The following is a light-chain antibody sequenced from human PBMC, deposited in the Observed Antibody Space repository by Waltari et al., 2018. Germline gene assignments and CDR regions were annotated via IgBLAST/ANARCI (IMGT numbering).Light chain of an antibody. Sequence: DIQMTQSPSSLSASVGDRVTITCRASQSISRYLNWYQHKPGKAPEVLIYGVSALKTGVPSRFSGSGSGTDFTLTISSLEPEDFATYYCHQTYRLPYTFGPGTKLKF. V-gene: IGKV1-39*01. CDR2: GVS. CDR1: QSISRY. J-gene: IGKJ2*01. CDR3: HQTYRLPYT.